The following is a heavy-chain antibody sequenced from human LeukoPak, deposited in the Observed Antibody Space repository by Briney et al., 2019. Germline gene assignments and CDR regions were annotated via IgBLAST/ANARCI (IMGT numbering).Heavy chain of an antibody. CDR2: ISSSSSYI. V-gene: IGHV3-21*01. Sequence: PGGSLGLSFAASGLTFRGNRLTGVRQAPGKGRKWASSISSSSSYIYYADSVKGRFTISRDNAKNSLYLQMNSLRAEDTAVYYCARGEEYSSSSIDYWGQGTLVTVSS. J-gene: IGHJ4*02. CDR1: GLTFRGNR. CDR3: ARGEEYSSSSIDY. D-gene: IGHD6-6*01.